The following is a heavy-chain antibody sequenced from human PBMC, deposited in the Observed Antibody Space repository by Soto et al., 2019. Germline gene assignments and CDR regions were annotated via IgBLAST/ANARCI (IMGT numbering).Heavy chain of an antibody. CDR3: ARQGDTAMVTSDY. CDR2: INAGNGNT. Sequence: GASVKVSCKASGYTFTSYVMHWVRQAPGQRREWMGWINAGNGNTKYSQKFQGRVTITRDTSASTAYMELSSLRSEDTAVYYCARQGDTAMVTSDYWGQGTLVTVSS. CDR1: GYTFTSYV. D-gene: IGHD5-18*01. J-gene: IGHJ4*02. V-gene: IGHV1-3*01.